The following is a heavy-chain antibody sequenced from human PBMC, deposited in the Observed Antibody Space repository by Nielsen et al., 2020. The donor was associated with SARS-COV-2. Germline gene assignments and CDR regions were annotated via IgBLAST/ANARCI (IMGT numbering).Heavy chain of an antibody. D-gene: IGHD3-10*01. V-gene: IGHV3-21*04. Sequence: GESLKISCAASGFTFSSYSMNWVRQAPGKGLEWVSSISISSSSFYYTDSVRGRFTISRDNAKNSLYLQMNSLRPEDTAFYYCAKDAYGSGSYLDHWGQGTLVTVSS. CDR3: AKDAYGSGSYLDH. CDR2: ISISSSSF. CDR1: GFTFSSYS. J-gene: IGHJ4*02.